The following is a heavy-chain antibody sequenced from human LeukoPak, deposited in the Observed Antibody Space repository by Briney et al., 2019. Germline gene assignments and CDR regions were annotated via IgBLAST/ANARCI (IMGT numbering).Heavy chain of an antibody. CDR1: GGSISSSSYY. Sequence: SETLSLTCTVSGGSISSSSYYWGWIRQPPGKGLEWIGSIYYSGSTYYNPSLKSRVTISVDTSKNQFSLKLSSVTAADTAVYYCARRAVVQSLDYWGQGTLVTVSS. CDR3: ARRAVVQSLDY. V-gene: IGHV4-39*01. CDR2: IYYSGST. J-gene: IGHJ4*02. D-gene: IGHD2-2*01.